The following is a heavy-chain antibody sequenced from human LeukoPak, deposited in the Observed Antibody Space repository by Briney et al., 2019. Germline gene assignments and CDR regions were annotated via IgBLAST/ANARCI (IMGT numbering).Heavy chain of an antibody. J-gene: IGHJ4*02. CDR3: ARDEVIPDY. CDR1: GFTFSSYS. D-gene: IGHD3-22*01. V-gene: IGHV3-7*01. Sequence: GGSLRLSCAASGFTFSSYSMNWVRQAPGKGLEWVANIKQDGSEKYYVDSVKGRFTISRDNAKNSLYLQMNSLRAEDTAVYYCARDEVIPDYWGQGTLVTVSS. CDR2: IKQDGSEK.